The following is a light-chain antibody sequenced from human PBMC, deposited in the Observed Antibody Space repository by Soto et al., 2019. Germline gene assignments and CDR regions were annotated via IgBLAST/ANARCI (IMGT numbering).Light chain of an antibody. V-gene: IGLV1-40*01. Sequence: QSVLTQPPSVSGAPGQRVTLSCTGSSYNIGAGYDVHWYQQLPGTAPKLLIYGNSNRPSGVPDRFSGSKSGTSASLAITGLQAEDEADYYCQSYDSSLSGSVVFGGGTKVTVL. CDR2: GNS. J-gene: IGLJ2*01. CDR3: QSYDSSLSGSVV. CDR1: SYNIGAGYD.